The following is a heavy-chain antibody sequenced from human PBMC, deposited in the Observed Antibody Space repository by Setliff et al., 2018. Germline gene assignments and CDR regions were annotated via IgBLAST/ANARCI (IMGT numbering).Heavy chain of an antibody. J-gene: IGHJ4*02. D-gene: IGHD2-15*01. V-gene: IGHV4-39*01. CDR1: GASISANHY. CDR2: IYYSGST. Sequence: SETLSLTCTVSGASISANHYWGWIRQTPGKGLEWIGSIYYSGSTYYNPSLKSRVTISVDTSKNQFSLKLSSVTAADTAVYYCLRIRLVPHGHSWGQGTLVTVSS. CDR3: LRIRLVPHGHS.